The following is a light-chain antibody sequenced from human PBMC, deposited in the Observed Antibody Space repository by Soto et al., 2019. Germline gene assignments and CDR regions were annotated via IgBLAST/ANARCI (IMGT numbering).Light chain of an antibody. J-gene: IGLJ1*01. Sequence: QSALTQPRSVSGSPGQSVTISCTGTSSDVGGYNYVSWYQQHPGKAPKLMIYDVSKRPSGVPDRFSGSKSGNTASLTISGLQAEDEADYYCCSHAGSYTYVFGNGTKLTVL. CDR3: CSHAGSYTYV. CDR2: DVS. CDR1: SSDVGGYNY. V-gene: IGLV2-11*01.